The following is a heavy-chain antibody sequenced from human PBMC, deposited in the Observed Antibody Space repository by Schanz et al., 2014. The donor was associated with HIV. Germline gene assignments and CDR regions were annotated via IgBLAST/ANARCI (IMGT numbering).Heavy chain of an antibody. Sequence: QVQLVESGGGLVKPGGSLRLSCAASGLAFNDYYMSWIRQAPGQGLEWVSSISGSGLRLYYADSVKGRFTISRDYVKNSVDLEMNRLTGEDTAVYYCARGPKWEGLMDVWGQGTTVIVSS. CDR3: ARGPKWEGLMDV. CDR2: ISGSGLRL. CDR1: GLAFNDYY. D-gene: IGHD1-26*01. V-gene: IGHV3-11*01. J-gene: IGHJ6*02.